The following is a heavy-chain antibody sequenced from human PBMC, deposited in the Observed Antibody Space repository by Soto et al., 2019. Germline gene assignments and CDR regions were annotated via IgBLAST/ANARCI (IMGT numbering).Heavy chain of an antibody. CDR2: LTPGGSST. J-gene: IGHJ6*02. CDR1: GYTLTSYY. Sequence: GASVKISWKASGYTLTSYYVHWVRNSTGQGLEWIAILTPGGSSTSYAQKFQVGVTMTRDTSTSTVYKGMSSLRSTDTSVYYCARDQWGRVIYGMEVWGQGTTVTVFS. V-gene: IGHV1-46*01. CDR3: ARDQWGRVIYGMEV. D-gene: IGHD1-26*01.